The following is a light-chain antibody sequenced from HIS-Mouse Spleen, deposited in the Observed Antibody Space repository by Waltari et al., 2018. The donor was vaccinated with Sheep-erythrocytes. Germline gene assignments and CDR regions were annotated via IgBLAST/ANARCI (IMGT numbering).Light chain of an antibody. Sequence: DIQMTQSPSTLSASVGDRVTITCRASQSISIWLAWYQQEPGKAPKLLIYKASSLESGVPSRFSGSGSGTEFTLTISSLQPDDFATYYCQQYNSYPLTFGGGTKVEIK. CDR3: QQYNSYPLT. CDR1: QSISIW. V-gene: IGKV1-5*03. CDR2: KAS. J-gene: IGKJ4*01.